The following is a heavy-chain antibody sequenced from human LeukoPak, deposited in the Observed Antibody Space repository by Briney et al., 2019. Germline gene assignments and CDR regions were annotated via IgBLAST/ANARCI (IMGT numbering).Heavy chain of an antibody. CDR1: GFTFNNYG. D-gene: IGHD3-22*01. CDR2: IYYSGST. V-gene: IGHV4-59*12. J-gene: IGHJ3*02. CDR3: ARDLYYYDSGGYFQGDAFDI. Sequence: PGGTLRLSCAASGFTFNNYGMSWVRQAPGKGLEWIGNIYYSGSTYYKPSLKSRVTISVDTSKNHFSLKLSSVTAADTAVYYCARDLYYYDSGGYFQGDAFDIWGQGTMVTVSS.